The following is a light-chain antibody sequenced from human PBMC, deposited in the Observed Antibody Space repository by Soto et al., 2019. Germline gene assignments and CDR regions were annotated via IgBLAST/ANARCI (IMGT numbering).Light chain of an antibody. CDR2: DAS. J-gene: IGKJ1*01. Sequence: EIVLTQSPATLSFSPGERANLSCRASQSVSSYLAWYQQKPGQAPRLLIYDASNRATGIPARFSGSGSGTDFTLTISRLEPEDFATYYCQQCGSSPWTFGQGTKVDIK. CDR1: QSVSSY. V-gene: IGKV3-11*01. CDR3: QQCGSSPWT.